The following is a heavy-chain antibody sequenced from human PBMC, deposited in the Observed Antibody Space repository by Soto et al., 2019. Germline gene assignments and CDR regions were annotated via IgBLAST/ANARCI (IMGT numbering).Heavy chain of an antibody. J-gene: IGHJ4*02. D-gene: IGHD4-17*01. CDR1: GYTFTGYY. Sequence: QVQLVQSGAEVKKPGASVKVSYKASGYTFTGYYMHWVRQAPGQGLEWMGWINPNSGGTNYAQKFQGWVTMTRDTSISTAYMELSRLRSDDTAVYYCARERGPYGGNPYFDYWGQGTLVTVSS. CDR3: ARERGPYGGNPYFDY. CDR2: INPNSGGT. V-gene: IGHV1-2*04.